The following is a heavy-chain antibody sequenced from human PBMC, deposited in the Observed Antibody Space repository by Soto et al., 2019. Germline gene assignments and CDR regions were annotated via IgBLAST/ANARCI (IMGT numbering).Heavy chain of an antibody. Sequence: GGSLRLSCEASGFAFSSYAMHWVRQAPGQGLEWVSTISYDTTKEYYADSVKGRFTISRDNSKSMVFLQMRSLRPDDMAVYYCATEALSLITVVVPTLGYWGQGMLVTVSS. CDR2: ISYDTTKE. CDR1: GFAFSSYA. D-gene: IGHD4-4*01. CDR3: ATEALSLITVVVPTLGY. J-gene: IGHJ1*01. V-gene: IGHV3-30-3*01.